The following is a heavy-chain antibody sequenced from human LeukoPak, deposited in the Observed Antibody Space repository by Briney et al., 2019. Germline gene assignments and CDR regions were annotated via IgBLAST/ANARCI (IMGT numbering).Heavy chain of an antibody. CDR2: ISSTDAGT. CDR1: GFSLSSYA. Sequence: GGSLRLSCAASGFSLSSYAMSWVRQAPGKGLEWVSAISSTDAGTYHADSVRGRFTISRDSSKNTLYLQMNSLRAEDAAVYYCARDTYTSGWYAGWNYWGQGTLVTVSS. CDR3: ARDTYTSGWYAGWNY. D-gene: IGHD6-19*01. V-gene: IGHV3-23*01. J-gene: IGHJ4*02.